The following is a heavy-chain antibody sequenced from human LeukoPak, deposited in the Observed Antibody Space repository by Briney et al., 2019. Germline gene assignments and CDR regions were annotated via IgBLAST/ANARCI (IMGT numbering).Heavy chain of an antibody. V-gene: IGHV4-39*01. CDR3: ARPTAAGTVWDAFDI. D-gene: IGHD6-13*01. CDR2: VSYSGIT. CDR1: GVSISSVDYY. J-gene: IGHJ3*02. Sequence: SETLSLTCTVSGVSISSVDYYWTWLRQHPGKGLEWIGYVSYSGITHYNPSLKSRVTISVDTSKNQFSLKLSSVTAADTAVYYCARPTAAGTVWDAFDIWGQGTMVTVSS.